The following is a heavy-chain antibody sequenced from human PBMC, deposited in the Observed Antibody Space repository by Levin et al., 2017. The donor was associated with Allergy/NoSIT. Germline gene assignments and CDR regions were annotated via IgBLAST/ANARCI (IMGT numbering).Heavy chain of an antibody. CDR3: ARYYMVRGVIRGMDV. CDR2: IYYSGST. V-gene: IGHV4-59*01. CDR1: GGSISSYY. J-gene: IGHJ6*02. Sequence: SQTLSLTCTVSGGSISSYYWSWIRQPPGKGLEWIGYIYYSGSTNYNPSLKSRVTISVDTSKNQFSLKLSAVTAAETGVYYCARYYMVRGVIRGMDVWGQGTTVTVSS. D-gene: IGHD3-10*01.